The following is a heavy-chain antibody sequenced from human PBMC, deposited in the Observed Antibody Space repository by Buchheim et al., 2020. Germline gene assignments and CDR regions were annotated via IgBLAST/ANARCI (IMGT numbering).Heavy chain of an antibody. CDR2: INSDGSST. V-gene: IGHV3-74*02. J-gene: IGHJ4*02. D-gene: IGHD3-3*01. Sequence: VQLVESGGGVVQPGRSLRLSCAASGFSFSTYGIHWVRQPPGKGLEWVSRINSDGSSTSYADSVKGRFTISRDNAKNTLYLQMNSLRAEDTAVYYCARGDIRFLEWLLFDYWGQGTL. CDR1: GFSFSTYG. CDR3: ARGDIRFLEWLLFDY.